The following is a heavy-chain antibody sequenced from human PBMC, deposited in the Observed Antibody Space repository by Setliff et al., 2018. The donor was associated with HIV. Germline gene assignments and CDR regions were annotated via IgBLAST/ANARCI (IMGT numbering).Heavy chain of an antibody. D-gene: IGHD3-22*01. CDR1: GGSFSAYY. CDR3: ARGGDYYDSSGYYILGYFQH. V-gene: IGHV4-34*01. Sequence: PSETLSLTCTVSGGSFSAYYWSWIRQPPGKGLEWIGEINHSGSTNYNPSLKSRVTISVDTSKNQFSLKLSSVTAADTAVYYCARGGDYYDSSGYYILGYFQHCGQATLVTVSS. J-gene: IGHJ1*01. CDR2: INHSGST.